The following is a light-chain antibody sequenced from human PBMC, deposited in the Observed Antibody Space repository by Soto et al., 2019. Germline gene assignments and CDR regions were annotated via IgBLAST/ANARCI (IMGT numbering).Light chain of an antibody. CDR2: CAS. V-gene: IGKV3-20*01. CDR1: QSVSNNY. J-gene: IGKJ1*01. Sequence: EIVLTQSPGTLSLSPGERATLSCRAIQSVSNNYLAWYQQKPGQAPRLLIYCASNRATGIPDRFSGSGSGTDFTLTISRLEPEDFAVYYCQQYGXSGTCGQGTKV. CDR3: QQYGXSGT.